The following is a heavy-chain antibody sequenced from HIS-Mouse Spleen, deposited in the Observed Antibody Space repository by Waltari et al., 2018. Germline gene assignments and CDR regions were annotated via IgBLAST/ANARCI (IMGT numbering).Heavy chain of an antibody. V-gene: IGHV3-48*02. CDR2: ISSSSSTI. CDR3: AREGCSSTSCYGSGSYYFDY. J-gene: IGHJ4*02. Sequence: EVQLVESGGGLVQPGGSLRLSCAASGFTFSSYSMNWVRQAPGKGLEWVSYISSSSSTIYYADSVKGRFTISRDNAKNSLYLQMNSLRDEDTAVYYCAREGCSSTSCYGSGSYYFDYWGQGTLVTVSS. CDR1: GFTFSSYS. D-gene: IGHD2-2*01.